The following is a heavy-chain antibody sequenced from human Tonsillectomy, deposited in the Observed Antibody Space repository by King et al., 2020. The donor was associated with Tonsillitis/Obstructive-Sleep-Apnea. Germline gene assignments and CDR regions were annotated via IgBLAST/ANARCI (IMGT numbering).Heavy chain of an antibody. D-gene: IGHD1-1*01. CDR2: IYYIGST. V-gene: IGHV4-59*01. J-gene: IGHJ4*02. CDR3: ARGEGGTTADY. Sequence: QLQESGPGLVKSSETLSLICTVSGGSISSYYWSWIRQPPGKGLEWIGYIYYIGSTNYNPSLKSRVTISVDTSKNQFSLKLTSVTAADTAVYYCARGEGGTTADYWGQGTLVTVSS. CDR1: GGSISSYY.